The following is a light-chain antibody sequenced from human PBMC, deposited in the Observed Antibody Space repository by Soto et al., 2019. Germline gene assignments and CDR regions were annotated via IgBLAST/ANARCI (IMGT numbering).Light chain of an antibody. V-gene: IGKV3-20*01. J-gene: IGKJ3*01. Sequence: EIVLTQSPGTMSLSPGERATLSCRASQSISSSHLAWYQQKPDQTPWLLIYGASNRATGIPDRFSGSGSGTDFTLTISRLEPEDFAVYYCQHYGNEGTFGPGTQVDLK. CDR3: QHYGNEGT. CDR2: GAS. CDR1: QSISSSH.